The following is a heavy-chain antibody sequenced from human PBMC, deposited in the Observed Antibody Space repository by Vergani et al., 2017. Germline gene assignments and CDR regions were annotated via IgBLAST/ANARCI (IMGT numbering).Heavy chain of an antibody. D-gene: IGHD3-22*01. CDR1: GGTFSSYG. J-gene: IGHJ3*02. CDR3: ARDFDSGGYNAFDI. CDR2: IIPMFGTA. V-gene: IGHV1-69*06. Sequence: QVQLVQSGTEVKKPGSSVKVSCKASGGTFSSYGISWVRQAPGQGLEWMGGIIPMFGTANYAQKFQGRVTITADKSTSTAYMEMSSLRSEDTAVYYCARDFDSGGYNAFDIWGQGTMVTVSS.